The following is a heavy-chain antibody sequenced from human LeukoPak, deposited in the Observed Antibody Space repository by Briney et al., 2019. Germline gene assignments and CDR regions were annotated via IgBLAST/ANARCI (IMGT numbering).Heavy chain of an antibody. V-gene: IGHV1-46*01. Sequence: ASVKVSCKASGYTFTSYGISWVRQAPGQGLEWMGIINPSGGSTSYAQKFQGRVTMTRDMSTSTVYMELSSLRSEDTAVYYCARVRGFCSSTSCYRPFDYWGQGTLVTVSS. CDR3: ARVRGFCSSTSCYRPFDY. J-gene: IGHJ4*02. CDR2: INPSGGST. CDR1: GYTFTSYG. D-gene: IGHD2-2*01.